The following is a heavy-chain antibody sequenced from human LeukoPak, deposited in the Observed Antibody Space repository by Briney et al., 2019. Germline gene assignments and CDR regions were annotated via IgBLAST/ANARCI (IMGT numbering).Heavy chain of an antibody. CDR1: GYTFTSYG. D-gene: IGHD6-6*01. V-gene: IGHV1-18*01. J-gene: IGHJ4*02. CDR3: AIQIAAQDCDY. CDR2: ISAYNGNT. Sequence: ASVKVSCKASGYTFTSYGISWVRQAPGQGLEWMGWISAYNGNTNYAQKFQGWVTMTRDTSISTAYMELSRLRSDDTAVYYCAIQIAAQDCDYWGQGTLVTVSS.